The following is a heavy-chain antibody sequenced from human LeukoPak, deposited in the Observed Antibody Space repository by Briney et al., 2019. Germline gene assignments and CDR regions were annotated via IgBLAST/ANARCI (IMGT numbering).Heavy chain of an antibody. Sequence: GRSLRLSCAASGFTFSSYAMHWVRQAPGKGLEWVAVISYDGSNKYYADSVKGRFTISRDNSKNTLYLQMNSLKPEDTAVYYCARDFGAGWEEPKYSFDYWGQGILVTVSS. D-gene: IGHD3-10*01. CDR3: ARDFGAGWEEPKYSFDY. J-gene: IGHJ4*02. CDR1: GFTFSSYA. V-gene: IGHV3-30-3*01. CDR2: ISYDGSNK.